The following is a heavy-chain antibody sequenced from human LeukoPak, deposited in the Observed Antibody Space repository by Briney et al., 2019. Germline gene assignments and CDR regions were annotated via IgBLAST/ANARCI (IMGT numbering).Heavy chain of an antibody. CDR3: ARDRGYEAQTYFDY. CDR2: IIPILGIA. CDR1: GGTFSSYA. D-gene: IGHD2-15*01. V-gene: IGHV1-69*04. Sequence: SVKVSCKASGGTFSSYAISWVRQAPGQGLEWMGRIIPILGIANYAQKFQGRVTITADKSTSTAYMELSSLRSEDTAVYYCARDRGYEAQTYFDYWGQGTLVTVSS. J-gene: IGHJ4*02.